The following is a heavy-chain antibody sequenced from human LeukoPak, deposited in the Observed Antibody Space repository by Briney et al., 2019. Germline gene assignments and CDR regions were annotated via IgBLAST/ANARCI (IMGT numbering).Heavy chain of an antibody. J-gene: IGHJ4*02. CDR3: ARVVGHYYGSGSYGAFDY. CDR1: GYTFTSYD. V-gene: IGHV1-8*01. D-gene: IGHD3-10*01. Sequence: ASVKVSCKASGYTFTSYDINWVRQAPGQGLEWMGWMNPNSGNTGYAQKFQGRVTMTRNTSISTAYMELSSLRSEDTAVYYCARVVGHYYGSGSYGAFDYWGQGTLVTVSS. CDR2: MNPNSGNT.